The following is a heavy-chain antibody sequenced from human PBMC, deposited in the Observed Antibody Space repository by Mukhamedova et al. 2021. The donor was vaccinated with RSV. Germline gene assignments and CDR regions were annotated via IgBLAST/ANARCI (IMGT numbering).Heavy chain of an antibody. Sequence: GEIYHSGSTNYNPSLKSRVTISVDKSKNQFSLKLSSVTAADTAVYYCARDIGYYYGSGSYAFDICGQGTMVTVSS. CDR3: ARDIGYYYGSGSYAFDI. CDR2: IYHSGST. J-gene: IGHJ3*02. V-gene: IGHV4-4*02. D-gene: IGHD3-10*01.